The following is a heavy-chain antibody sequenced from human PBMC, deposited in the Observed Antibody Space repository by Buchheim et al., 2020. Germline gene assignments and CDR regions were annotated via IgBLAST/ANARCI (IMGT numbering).Heavy chain of an antibody. J-gene: IGHJ4*02. CDR1: GFTFRNYA. CDR2: IGISGGSA. D-gene: IGHD3/OR15-3a*01. V-gene: IGHV3-23*01. CDR3: ATTWEVWFLAY. Sequence: EVQLLESGGGLVQPGGSLRLSCAASGFTFRNYAMSWVRQAPGKGLEWVSAIGISGGSAYYADSVKGRFTISRDNSKNTLYLQMNSLRAEDTAVYYCATTWEVWFLAYWGQGTL.